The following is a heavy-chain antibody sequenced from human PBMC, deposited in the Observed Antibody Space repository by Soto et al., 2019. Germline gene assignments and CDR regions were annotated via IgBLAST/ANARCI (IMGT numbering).Heavy chain of an antibody. V-gene: IGHV3-23*01. CDR2: ISGSGGFT. Sequence: EVQLLESGGALVQPGGSLRLSCVVSGFVSSSYAMSWVRQAPGKGLEWVSGISGSGGFTSYADSVKGRFTSSRDNSKNTLYLQINSLRAEDTAVYYCAKDAIMVSSTFNYFDYWGHGTLVTVSS. CDR3: AKDAIMVSSTFNYFDY. D-gene: IGHD2-8*01. CDR1: GFVSSSYA. J-gene: IGHJ4*01.